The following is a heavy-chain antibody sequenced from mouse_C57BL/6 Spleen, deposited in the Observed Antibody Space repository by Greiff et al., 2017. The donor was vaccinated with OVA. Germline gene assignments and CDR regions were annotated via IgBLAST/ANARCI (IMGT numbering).Heavy chain of an antibody. V-gene: IGHV1-80*01. CDR2: IYPGDGDT. Sequence: QVQLQQSGAELVKPGASVKISCKASGYAFSSYWMNWVKQRPGKGLEWIGQIYPGDGDTNYNGKFKGKATLTADKSSSTAYMQLSSLTSEDSAVYFRAREGALTADMNYWGQGTSVTVSS. CDR3: AREGALTADMNY. CDR1: GYAFSSYW. J-gene: IGHJ4*01.